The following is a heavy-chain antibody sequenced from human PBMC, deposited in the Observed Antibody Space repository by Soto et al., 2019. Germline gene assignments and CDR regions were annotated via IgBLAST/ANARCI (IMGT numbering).Heavy chain of an antibody. Sequence: TLSLTCSVSGASTVSHYHWTWIRQPPGKGLEWRGYIFNSGTTFYNPSLTSRLSISMDTSGNHFSLELRSVTAADTAVYYCALALGPTTGLDYWGQGTLVTVSS. D-gene: IGHD1-26*01. V-gene: IGHV4-31*02. J-gene: IGHJ4*02. CDR2: IFNSGTT. CDR3: ALALGPTTGLDY. CDR1: GASTVSHYH.